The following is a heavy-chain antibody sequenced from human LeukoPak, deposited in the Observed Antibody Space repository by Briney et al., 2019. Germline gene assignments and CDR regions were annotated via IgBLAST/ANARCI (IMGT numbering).Heavy chain of an antibody. D-gene: IGHD3-22*01. CDR2: IYYSGST. J-gene: IGHJ4*02. CDR1: GGSISSYY. CDR3: AAYYYDSSGYIALDY. Sequence: SETLSLTCTVSGGSISSYYWSWIRQPPGKGLEWIGYIYYSGSTNYNPSPKSRVTISVDTSKNQFSLKLSSVTAADTAVYYCAAYYYDSSGYIALDYWGQGTLVTVSS. V-gene: IGHV4-59*08.